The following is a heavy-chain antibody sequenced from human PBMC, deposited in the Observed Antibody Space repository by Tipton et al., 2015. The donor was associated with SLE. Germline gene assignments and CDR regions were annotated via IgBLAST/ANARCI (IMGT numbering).Heavy chain of an antibody. CDR3: ARGNYYDSSGYDAFDI. CDR2: IYYSGST. CDR1: GGSISSSSYY. Sequence: LSLTCTVSGGSISSSSYYWGWIRQPPGKGLEWIGSIYYSGSTYYNPSLKSRVTISVDTSKNQFSLKLSSVTAADTAVYYCARGNYYDSSGYDAFDIWGQGTMVTVSS. D-gene: IGHD3-22*01. V-gene: IGHV4-39*07. J-gene: IGHJ3*02.